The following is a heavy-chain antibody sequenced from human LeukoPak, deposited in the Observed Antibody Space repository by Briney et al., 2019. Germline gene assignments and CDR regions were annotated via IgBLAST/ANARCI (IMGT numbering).Heavy chain of an antibody. CDR3: ARGHRGVVTAYGY. CDR1: GFTFSSYW. Sequence: GGSLRLSCAASGFTFSSYWMSWVRQAPGKGLEWVANIKQDGSEKYYVDSVKGRFTISRDNAKNSLYLQMNSLRAEDTAVYYCARGHRGVVTAYGYWGQGTLVTVSS. J-gene: IGHJ4*02. V-gene: IGHV3-7*01. D-gene: IGHD2-21*02. CDR2: IKQDGSEK.